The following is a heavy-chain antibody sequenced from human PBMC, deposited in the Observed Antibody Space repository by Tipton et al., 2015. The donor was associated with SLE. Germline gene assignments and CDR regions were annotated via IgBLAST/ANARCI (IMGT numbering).Heavy chain of an antibody. D-gene: IGHD4-11*01. CDR2: INHSGST. CDR3: ARGRSNSLPMDV. V-gene: IGHV4-34*01. Sequence: TLSLTCAVYGGSFSGYYWSWIRQPPGKGLEWIGEINHSGSTNYNPSVKSRVTISVDTSKNQFSLKLSSVTAADTAVYYCARGRSNSLPMDVWGKGTTVTVSS. CDR1: GGSFSGYY. J-gene: IGHJ6*03.